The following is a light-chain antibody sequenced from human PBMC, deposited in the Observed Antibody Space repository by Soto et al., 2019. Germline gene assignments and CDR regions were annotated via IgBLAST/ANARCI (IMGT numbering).Light chain of an antibody. CDR3: QQYGSSPTT. V-gene: IGKV3-20*01. CDR2: GAS. CDR1: QSVSSSY. J-gene: IGKJ1*01. Sequence: EIVLPQSPGPLSLSPGERSTLSCRASQSVSSSYLAWYQQKPGQAPRLLIYGASSRATGIPDRFSGNGSGTDFTLTISRLEPEDFAVYYCQQYGSSPTTFGQGTKVDIK.